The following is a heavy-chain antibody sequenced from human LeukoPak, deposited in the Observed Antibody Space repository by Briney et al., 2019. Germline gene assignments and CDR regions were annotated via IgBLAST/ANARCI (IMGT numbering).Heavy chain of an antibody. D-gene: IGHD7-27*01. CDR3: ARLKLGYWYFDL. J-gene: IGHJ2*01. CDR2: IGLTDTTI. CDR1: GFTFSDYY. Sequence: PGGSLRLSCAASGFTFSDYYMSWIRQVPGKGLEWVSCIGLTDTTIYYADSLKGRFAISRDNAKNSLYLHTHSLRAEDTAIYYCARLKLGYWYFDLWGRGTLLTVSS. V-gene: IGHV3-11*01.